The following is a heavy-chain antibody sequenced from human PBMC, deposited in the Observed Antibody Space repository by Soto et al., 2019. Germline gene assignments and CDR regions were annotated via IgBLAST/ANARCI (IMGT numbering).Heavy chain of an antibody. CDR1: GFTFSSYS. Sequence: GGSLRLSCAASGFTFSSYSMNWVRQAPGKGLEGVSSISSSSSYIYYADSVKGRFTISRDNAKNSLYLQMNSLRAEDTAVYYCAREPLYCTNGVCYLAGFDYWGQGTLVTVSS. CDR2: ISSSSSYI. D-gene: IGHD2-8*01. J-gene: IGHJ4*02. V-gene: IGHV3-21*01. CDR3: AREPLYCTNGVCYLAGFDY.